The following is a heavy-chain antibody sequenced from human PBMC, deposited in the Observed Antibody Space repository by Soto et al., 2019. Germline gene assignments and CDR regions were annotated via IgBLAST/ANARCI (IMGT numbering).Heavy chain of an antibody. V-gene: IGHV4-30-4*01. CDR3: AREERKVITSWFDP. J-gene: IGHJ5*02. Sequence: SETLSLTCTVSGGSVSGVDYFWSWIRQSPGKGLEWIGYIYYTGITHLNPSLKSRLTMAVDTSKNEFSLKLTSVSAADTAVYFCAREERKVITSWFDPWGQGTPVTVSS. CDR2: IYYTGIT. D-gene: IGHD1-20*01. CDR1: GGSVSGVDYF.